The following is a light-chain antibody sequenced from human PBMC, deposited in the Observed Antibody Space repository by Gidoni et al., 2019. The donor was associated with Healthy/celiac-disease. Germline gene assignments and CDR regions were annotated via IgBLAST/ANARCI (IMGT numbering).Light chain of an antibody. Sequence: DIQMTQSPSTLSASVGDRVTITCRASKSISCWLAWYQQKPGKDPKLLIYKASRLEKGVPSKVSGRGSGTEFTLTISSLQPDDFATYYCQQYNSYPITFGQGTRLEIK. CDR2: KAS. CDR3: QQYNSYPIT. V-gene: IGKV1-5*03. CDR1: KSISCW. J-gene: IGKJ5*01.